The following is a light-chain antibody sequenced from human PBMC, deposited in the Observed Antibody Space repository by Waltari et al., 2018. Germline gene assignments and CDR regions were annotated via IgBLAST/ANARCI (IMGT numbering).Light chain of an antibody. V-gene: IGKV3-20*01. CDR3: QHYLRLPVT. CDR2: GAS. J-gene: IGKJ1*01. Sequence: EIVLTQSPGTLSLSQGESATLPCRTSQSVTRALAWYQQKPGQAPRLLIYGASNRATGSPDRFSGSRSGTDFSLTISSLEPEDFAVYYCQHYLRLPVTFGQGTKVEVK. CDR1: QSVTRA.